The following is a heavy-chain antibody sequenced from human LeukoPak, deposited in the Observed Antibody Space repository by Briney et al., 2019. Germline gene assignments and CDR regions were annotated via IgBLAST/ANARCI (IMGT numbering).Heavy chain of an antibody. V-gene: IGHV3-7*04. CDR3: VRDMDV. Sequence: GGSLRLSCAASGFTLSTYWMTWVRQAPGKGLEWVANINQDGGERHHVDSVRGRFTISRDNAKNSLYLQMNSLRVEDTAVYYCVRDMDVWGQGTTVTVSS. CDR1: GFTLSTYW. CDR2: INQDGGER. J-gene: IGHJ6*02.